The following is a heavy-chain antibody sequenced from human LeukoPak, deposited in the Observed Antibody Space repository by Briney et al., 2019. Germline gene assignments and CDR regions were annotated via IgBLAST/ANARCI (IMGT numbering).Heavy chain of an antibody. CDR3: ARGGVCSSTSCYRRHFDY. CDR1: GFTFSSCW. D-gene: IGHD2-2*01. Sequence: GGSLRLSCAASGFTFSSCWMHWVRQAPGKGLEWVSYISSSGSTIYYADSVKGRFTISRDNAKNSLYLQMNSLRAEDTAVYYCARGGVCSSTSCYRRHFDYWGQGTLVTVSS. J-gene: IGHJ4*02. CDR2: ISSSGSTI. V-gene: IGHV3-48*04.